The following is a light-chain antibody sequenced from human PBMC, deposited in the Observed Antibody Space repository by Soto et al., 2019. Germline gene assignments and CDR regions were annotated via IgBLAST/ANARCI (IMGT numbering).Light chain of an antibody. CDR2: DAS. J-gene: IGKJ4*01. CDR1: QSISSW. CDR3: QQYNSWPLT. Sequence: DIQMTQSPSTLSASVGDSVTITCRASQSISSWLAWYQQKPGKAPKLLIFDASTLESGVPSRFSGSGSGTEFTLTISSLQPDDFATYYCQQYNSWPLTFGGGTKVEIK. V-gene: IGKV1-5*01.